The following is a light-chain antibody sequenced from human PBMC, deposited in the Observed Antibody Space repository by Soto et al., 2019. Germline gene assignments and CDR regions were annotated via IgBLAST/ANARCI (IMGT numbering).Light chain of an antibody. CDR2: RNN. CDR1: RSNIGRNS. Sequence: QSVLTQSPSASGTPGQTVTISCSGSRSNIGRNSVYWYQQVPGTAPRLLIQRNNERPSGVPDRFSGSKSGTSVSLAISGLRSDDEATYYCASWDDTLDAQVFGGGTQLTVL. CDR3: ASWDDTLDAQV. J-gene: IGLJ3*02. V-gene: IGLV1-47*01.